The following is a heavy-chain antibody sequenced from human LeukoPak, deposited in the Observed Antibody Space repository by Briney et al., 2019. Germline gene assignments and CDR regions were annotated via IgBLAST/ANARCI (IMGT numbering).Heavy chain of an antibody. CDR2: ISHYGSNN. CDR1: GFTFSSYG. D-gene: IGHD6-19*01. Sequence: PGGSLRLSCAASGFTFSSYGMHWVRQAPGKGLEWVALISHYGSNNYYADSVKGRFTISRDNFKNTLYLEMTSLRAEDTAVYYCAKGYNSGWYEEPFDLWGQGTLVTVSS. CDR3: AKGYNSGWYEEPFDL. J-gene: IGHJ5*02. V-gene: IGHV3-30*18.